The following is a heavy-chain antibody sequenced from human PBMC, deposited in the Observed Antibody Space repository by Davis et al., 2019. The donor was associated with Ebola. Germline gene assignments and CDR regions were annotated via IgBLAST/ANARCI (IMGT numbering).Heavy chain of an antibody. J-gene: IGHJ3*02. CDR2: MNPKSGNT. CDR1: EYTFTSYD. D-gene: IGHD5-12*01. CDR3: TTPGGQDSGYDVFDI. V-gene: IGHV1-8*01. Sequence: AASVKVSCKASEYTFTSYDINWVRQAPGQGLEWVGWMNPKSGNTGYAEKFQGRVTMTRNTSISTAYMELSSLRSEDTAVYYCTTPGGQDSGYDVFDIWGQGTMVTVSS.